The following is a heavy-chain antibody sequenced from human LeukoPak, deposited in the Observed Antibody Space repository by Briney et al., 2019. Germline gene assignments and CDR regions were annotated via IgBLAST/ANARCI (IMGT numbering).Heavy chain of an antibody. D-gene: IGHD6-13*01. CDR2: IYTSGST. CDR3: ARGSRGGSSWYYFDY. V-gene: IGHV4-4*07. CDR1: GGSISSYY. Sequence: PSETLSLTCTVSGGSISSYYWSWIRQPAGKGLEWIGRIYTSGSTNYNPSLKSRVTISVDTSKNQFSLKLSSVTAADTAVYYCARGSRGGSSWYYFDYWGQGTLVTVSS. J-gene: IGHJ4*02.